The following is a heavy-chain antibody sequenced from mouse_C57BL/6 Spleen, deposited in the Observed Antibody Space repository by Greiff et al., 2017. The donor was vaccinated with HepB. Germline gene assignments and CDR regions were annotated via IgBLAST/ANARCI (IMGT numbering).Heavy chain of an antibody. J-gene: IGHJ4*01. D-gene: IGHD1-1*01. V-gene: IGHV1-64*01. CDR2: IHPNSGST. CDR3: ARSHAVGAAMGAMDY. Sequence: QVQLQQPGAELVKPGASVKLSCKASGYTFTSYWMHWVKQRPGQGLEWIGMIHPNSGSTNYNEKFKSKATLTVDKSSSTAYMQLSSLTSEDSAVYYCARSHAVGAAMGAMDYWGQGTSVTVSS. CDR1: GYTFTSYW.